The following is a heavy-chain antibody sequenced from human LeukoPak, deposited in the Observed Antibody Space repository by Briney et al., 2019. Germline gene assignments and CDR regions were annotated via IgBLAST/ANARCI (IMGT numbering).Heavy chain of an antibody. CDR1: GFTFSSSV. J-gene: IGHJ4*02. CDR2: ISGSGSNT. D-gene: IGHD5-12*01. CDR3: AKLVAH. Sequence: GGSLRLSCAASGFTFSSSVMGWVRQAPGKGLEWVSTISGSGSNTYYADSVKGRFTISRDNSKSTLHLQMNSLRAEDTAVYYCAKLVAHWGQGTLVTVSS. V-gene: IGHV3-23*01.